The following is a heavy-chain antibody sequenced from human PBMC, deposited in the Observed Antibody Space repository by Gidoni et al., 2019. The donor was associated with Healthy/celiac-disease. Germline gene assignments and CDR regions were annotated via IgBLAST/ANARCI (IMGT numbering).Heavy chain of an antibody. CDR2: INHSGST. CDR3: ERLHRAAEPFDP. J-gene: IGHJ5*02. V-gene: IGHV4-34*01. Sequence: QVQLQQWGAGLLKPSETLSLTCAVYGGSFSGYYWSWIRQPPGKGLEWIGEINHSGSTNYNPSLKSRVTISVDTSKNQFSLKLSSVTAADTAVYYCERLHRAAEPFDPWGQGTLVTVSS. CDR1: GGSFSGYY. D-gene: IGHD1-1*01.